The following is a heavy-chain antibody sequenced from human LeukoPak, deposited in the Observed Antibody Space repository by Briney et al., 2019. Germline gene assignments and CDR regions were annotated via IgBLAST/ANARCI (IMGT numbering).Heavy chain of an antibody. J-gene: IGHJ6*03. Sequence: SETLSLTCTVSGGSISSYYWSWIRQPPGKGLEWIGYIYYSGSTNYNPSLKSRVTISVDTSKNQFSLKLSSVTAADTAVYYCARMVGWGARRYYYYMDVWGKGTTVTISS. CDR2: IYYSGST. D-gene: IGHD1-26*01. V-gene: IGHV4-59*01. CDR1: GGSISSYY. CDR3: ARMVGWGARRYYYYMDV.